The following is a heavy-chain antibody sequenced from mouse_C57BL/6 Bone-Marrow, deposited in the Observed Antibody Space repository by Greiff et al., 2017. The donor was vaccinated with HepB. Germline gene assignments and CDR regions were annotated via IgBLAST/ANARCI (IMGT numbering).Heavy chain of an antibody. J-gene: IGHJ2*01. CDR3: ARIYDGYYLYYFDY. CDR1: GFTFSSYA. Sequence: EVKLMESGGGLVKPGGSLQLSCAASGFTFSSYAMSWVRQTPEKRLEWVATISDGGSYTYYPDNVKGRFTISRDNAKNNLDLQMSHLKSEDTAMYYCARIYDGYYLYYFDYWGQGTTLTVSS. V-gene: IGHV5-4*03. D-gene: IGHD2-3*01. CDR2: ISDGGSYT.